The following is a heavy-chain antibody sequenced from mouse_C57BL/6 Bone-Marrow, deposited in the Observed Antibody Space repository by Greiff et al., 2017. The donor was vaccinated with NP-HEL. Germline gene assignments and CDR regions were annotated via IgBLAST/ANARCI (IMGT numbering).Heavy chain of an antibody. Sequence: EVKLMESGGGLVKPGGSLKLSCAASGFTFSSYAMSWVRQTPEKRLEWVATISDGGSYTYYPDNVKGRFTISRDNAKNNLYLQMSHLKSEDTAMYYCARFDYGYFDDWGQGTTLTVSS. CDR1: GFTFSSYA. D-gene: IGHD2-4*01. V-gene: IGHV5-4*03. CDR3: ARFDYGYFDD. CDR2: ISDGGSYT. J-gene: IGHJ2*01.